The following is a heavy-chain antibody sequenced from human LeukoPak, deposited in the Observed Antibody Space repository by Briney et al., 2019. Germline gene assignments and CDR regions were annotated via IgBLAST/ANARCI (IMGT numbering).Heavy chain of an antibody. CDR3: ARGGDSSGYEGRFDP. D-gene: IGHD3-22*01. J-gene: IGHJ5*02. CDR1: GVSISSGSNY. Sequence: SETLSLTCSVSGVSISSGSNYWGWIRQPPGKTLEWIGSIYSRGNTYYNPSLKSRVIILIDTAKNQFSLKLSSVTAADTAVYYCARGGDSSGYEGRFDPWGQGTLVTVSS. CDR2: IYSRGNT. V-gene: IGHV4-39*07.